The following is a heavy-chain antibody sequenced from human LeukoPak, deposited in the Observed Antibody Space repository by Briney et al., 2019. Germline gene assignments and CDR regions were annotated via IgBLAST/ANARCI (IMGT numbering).Heavy chain of an antibody. Sequence: GGSLRLSCAASGFTFSGYTMNWVRQAPGKGLVWLSGINRDGSSTRYADSVKGRFSISRDNAKSTLYMQMNSLRAEDTAVYYCATYNWNYEADYWGQGTLVTVSS. CDR2: INRDGSST. CDR1: GFTFSGYT. J-gene: IGHJ4*02. V-gene: IGHV3-74*01. D-gene: IGHD1-7*01. CDR3: ATYNWNYEADY.